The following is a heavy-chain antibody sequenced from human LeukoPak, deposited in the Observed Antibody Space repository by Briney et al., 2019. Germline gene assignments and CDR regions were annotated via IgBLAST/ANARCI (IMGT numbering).Heavy chain of an antibody. D-gene: IGHD5-24*01. CDR3: ARVREGYNWAFDY. V-gene: IGHV3-30-3*01. CDR1: GFTFSTYA. CDR2: ISYDGSNT. J-gene: IGHJ4*02. Sequence: GRSLRLSCAASGFTFSTYAMHWVRQAPGKGLEWVAVISYDGSNTYSADSVKGRFTISRDNSKNTLFLQMSSLTPEDTAVYYCARVREGYNWAFDYWGQGALVTVSS.